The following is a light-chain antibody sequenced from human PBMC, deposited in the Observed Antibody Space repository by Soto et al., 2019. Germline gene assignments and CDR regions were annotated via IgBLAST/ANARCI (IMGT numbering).Light chain of an antibody. CDR3: QQTSSFPLT. Sequence: DIQMTQSPSSVSASVGDRVTITCRANQGISSCLDWYQQRPGKAPTLLIYGASRLRSGVPSRFSGSGSGTDFTLTIDTLQPEDSATYYCQQTSSFPLTFGEGTKVDI. CDR2: GAS. J-gene: IGKJ4*01. V-gene: IGKV1-12*01. CDR1: QGISSC.